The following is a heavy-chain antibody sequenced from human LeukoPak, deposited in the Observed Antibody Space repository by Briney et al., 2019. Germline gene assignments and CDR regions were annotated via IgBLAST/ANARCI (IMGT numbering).Heavy chain of an antibody. CDR3: SRDRYYYDSSGYSHRLDY. CDR2: INHSGST. D-gene: IGHD3-22*01. V-gene: IGHV4-34*01. CDR1: GGSFSGYY. J-gene: IGHJ4*02. Sequence: SETLSLTCAVYGGSFSGYYWSWIRQPPGKGLEWIGEINHSGSTNYNPSLKSRVTISVDTSKNQFSLKLSSVPAADTAVYYCSRDRYYYDSSGYSHRLDYWGQGTLVTVSS.